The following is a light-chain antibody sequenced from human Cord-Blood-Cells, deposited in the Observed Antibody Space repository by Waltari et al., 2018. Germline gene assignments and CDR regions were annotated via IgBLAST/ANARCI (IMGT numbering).Light chain of an antibody. CDR3: QKYNSAHGIFT. Sequence: DIQMTQSPSSLSASVGDRVTITCRASQGISNYLAWYQQKPGKVPKLLIYAASTLQSGVPSRFSGSGSGIDFTLTISSLQPEDVATYYCQKYNSAHGIFTFGPGTKVDIK. CDR1: QGISNY. J-gene: IGKJ3*01. CDR2: AAS. V-gene: IGKV1-27*01.